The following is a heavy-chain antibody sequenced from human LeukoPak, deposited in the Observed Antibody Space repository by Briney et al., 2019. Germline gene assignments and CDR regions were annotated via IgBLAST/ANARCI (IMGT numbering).Heavy chain of an antibody. CDR1: GFTLSSYW. D-gene: IGHD1-26*01. CDR3: AREGPSIVGAKGFDP. V-gene: IGHV3-74*01. Sequence: GGSLRLSCAASGFTLSSYWMHWVRQVPGKGLVWVSRINPDGSTTTYADSVKGRFTISRDNAKNTLYLQMNSLRAEDTAVYYCAREGPSIVGAKGFDPWGQGTLVTVSS. J-gene: IGHJ5*02. CDR2: INPDGSTT.